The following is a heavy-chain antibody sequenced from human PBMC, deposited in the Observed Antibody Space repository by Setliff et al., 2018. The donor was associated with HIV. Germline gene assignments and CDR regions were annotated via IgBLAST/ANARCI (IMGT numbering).Heavy chain of an antibody. D-gene: IGHD3-16*01. CDR1: GDSISSYY. CDR2: IYDSGST. CDR3: AREIPFRGNANMWDYYAMDV. J-gene: IGHJ6*02. V-gene: IGHV4-59*12. Sequence: SETLSLTCTVSGDSISSYYWNWIRQPPGKGLEWIGYIYDSGSTYYNPSLNSRASISVDTSNSQVSLRLTSVTAADTAVYYCAREIPFRGNANMWDYYAMDVWGQGITVTVSS.